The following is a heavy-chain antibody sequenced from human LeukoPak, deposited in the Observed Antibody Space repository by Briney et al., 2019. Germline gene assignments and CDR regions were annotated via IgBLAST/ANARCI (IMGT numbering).Heavy chain of an antibody. Sequence: PGRSLRLSCAASGFTFDDYAMHWVRQAPGKGLEWVSGISWNSGSMDYADSVKGRFTISRDNAKNSLYLQMNSLRAEDTAIYYCVKDRSDNSSWYLGDYWGQGTLVAVSS. J-gene: IGHJ4*02. CDR3: VKDRSDNSSWYLGDY. V-gene: IGHV3-9*01. D-gene: IGHD6-13*01. CDR1: GFTFDDYA. CDR2: ISWNSGSM.